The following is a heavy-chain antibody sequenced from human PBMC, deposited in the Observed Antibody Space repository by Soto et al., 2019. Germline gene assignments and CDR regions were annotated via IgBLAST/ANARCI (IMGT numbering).Heavy chain of an antibody. CDR2: IKQDGSEK. CDR3: ATSTGRVYYFDY. V-gene: IGHV3-7*01. J-gene: IGHJ4*02. CDR1: GFTFSIYW. D-gene: IGHD2-2*01. Sequence: GGSLRLSCAASGFTFSIYWMSWVRQAPGKGLEWVANIKQDGSEKYYVDSVKGRFTISSDNAKNSLYLQMNSLRAEDTAVYYCATSTGRVYYFDYWGQGTLVTVSS.